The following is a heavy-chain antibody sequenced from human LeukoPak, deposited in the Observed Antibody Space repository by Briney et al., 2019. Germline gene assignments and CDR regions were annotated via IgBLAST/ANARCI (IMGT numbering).Heavy chain of an antibody. J-gene: IGHJ4*02. CDR2: IYSGGST. V-gene: IGHV3-53*01. CDR3: AMGIQLWPSPFDY. D-gene: IGHD5-18*01. CDR1: GFTVSSNY. Sequence: PGGSLRLSCAAPGFTVSSNYMSWVRQAPGKGLEWVSVIYSGGSTYYADSVKGRFTISRDNSKNTLYLQMNSLRAEDTAVYYCAMGIQLWPSPFDYWGQGTLVTVSS.